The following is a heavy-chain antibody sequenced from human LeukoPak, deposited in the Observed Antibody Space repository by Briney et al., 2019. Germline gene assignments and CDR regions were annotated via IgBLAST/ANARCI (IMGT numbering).Heavy chain of an antibody. CDR3: ASGGEAYYDSSGDAFDI. CDR2: INHSGST. Sequence: SETLSLTCAVYGGSFSGYYWSWIRQPPGKGLEWIGEINHSGSTNYNPSLKSRVTISVDTSKNQFSLKLSSVTAADTAVYYCASGGEAYYDSSGDAFDIWGQGTMVTVSS. V-gene: IGHV4-34*01. J-gene: IGHJ3*02. D-gene: IGHD3-22*01. CDR1: GGSFSGYY.